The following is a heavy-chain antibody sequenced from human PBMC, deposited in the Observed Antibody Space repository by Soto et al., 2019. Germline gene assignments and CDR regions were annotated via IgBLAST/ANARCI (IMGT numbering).Heavy chain of an antibody. CDR1: GFTFGDYA. CDR2: IRSKAYGGTT. J-gene: IGHJ3*02. D-gene: IGHD5-12*01. Sequence: LRLSCTASGFTFGDYAMSWVRQAPGKGLEWVGFIRSKAYGGTTEYAASVKGRFTISRDDSKSIAYLQMNSLKTEDTAVYYCTRKATLYAFDIWGQGTMVTVSS. V-gene: IGHV3-49*04. CDR3: TRKATLYAFDI.